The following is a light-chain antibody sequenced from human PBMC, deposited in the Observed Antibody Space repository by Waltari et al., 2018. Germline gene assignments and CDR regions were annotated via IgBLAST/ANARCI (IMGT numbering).Light chain of an antibody. CDR3: EQYDGSVLT. J-gene: IGKJ4*01. Sequence: IVLTQSPDTLSLSPGERATLSCRASQAIGHNFLVWYQQKPGQAPRLLIHGASRRATGVPDRFSGSGSGTDFALTISRLEVEDFAVYYCEQYDGSVLTFAEGPSWRSN. CDR2: GAS. CDR1: QAIGHNF. V-gene: IGKV3-20*01.